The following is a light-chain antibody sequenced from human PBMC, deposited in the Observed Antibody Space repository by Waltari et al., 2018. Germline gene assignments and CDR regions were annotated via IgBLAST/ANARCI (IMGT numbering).Light chain of an antibody. CDR3: CSYAGSSTYWV. J-gene: IGLJ3*02. CDR2: EGS. V-gene: IGLV2-23*01. CDR1: SSDVGRYNL. Sequence: QSALTQPASVSGSPGQSINISCTGTSSDVGRYNLVPWYQQHPGKAPKVMIYEGSNRPSGVSNRFSASKSGNTASLTISGLQAEDEANYYCCSYAGSSTYWVFGGGTKLTVL.